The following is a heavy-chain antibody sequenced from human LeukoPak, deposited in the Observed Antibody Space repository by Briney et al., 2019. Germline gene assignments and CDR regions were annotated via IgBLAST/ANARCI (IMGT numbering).Heavy chain of an antibody. D-gene: IGHD3-3*01. V-gene: IGHV3-66*01. J-gene: IGHJ4*02. CDR1: GFILSNYW. CDR2: IYSGGST. Sequence: PGGSLRLSCTASGFILSNYWMHWVRQVPGKGLEWVSVIYSGGSTYYADSVKGRFTISRDNSKNTLYLQMNNLRAEDTAVYYCARSRITIFGVAPPYYFDYWGQGTLVTVSS. CDR3: ARSRITIFGVAPPYYFDY.